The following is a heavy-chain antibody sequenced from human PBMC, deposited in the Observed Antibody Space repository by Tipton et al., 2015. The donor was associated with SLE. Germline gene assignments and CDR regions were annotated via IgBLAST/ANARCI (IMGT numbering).Heavy chain of an antibody. Sequence: TLSLTCTVSAYSITNGYYWNWIRHHPGKGLEWLGYISYSGNTFYNPSLKSRLTISVDPSKNQFSLNFNSVTAADTAVYYCARAGHYYSALTWFDSWGQGTLVTVSS. CDR3: ARAGHYYSALTWFDS. V-gene: IGHV4-31*03. J-gene: IGHJ5*01. CDR2: ISYSGNT. CDR1: AYSITNGYY. D-gene: IGHD3-22*01.